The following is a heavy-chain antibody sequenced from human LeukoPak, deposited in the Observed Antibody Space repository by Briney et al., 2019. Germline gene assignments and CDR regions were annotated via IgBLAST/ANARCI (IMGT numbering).Heavy chain of an antibody. D-gene: IGHD5-12*01. CDR3: ARLGGYSGYDFDY. Sequence: PSETLSLTCTVSGGSISSYYWSWIRQPPGKGLEWIGYIYYSGSTNYNPSLKSRVTISVDTSKNQFSLKLSSVTAADTAVYYCARLGGYSGYDFDYWGQGTLVTVSS. CDR1: GGSISSYY. J-gene: IGHJ4*02. CDR2: IYYSGST. V-gene: IGHV4-59*08.